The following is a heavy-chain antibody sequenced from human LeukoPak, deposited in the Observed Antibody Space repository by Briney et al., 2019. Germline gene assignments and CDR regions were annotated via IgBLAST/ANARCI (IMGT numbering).Heavy chain of an antibody. CDR3: ARSGGPLDAFDI. CDR2: ISYDGSNK. CDR1: GFTFSSYA. Sequence: GGSLRLSCAASGFTFSSYAMHWVRRAPGKGLEWVAVISYDGSNKYYADSVKGRFTISRDNSKNTLYLQMNSLRAEDTAVYYCARSGGPLDAFDIWGQGTMVTVSS. D-gene: IGHD2-15*01. J-gene: IGHJ3*02. V-gene: IGHV3-30-3*01.